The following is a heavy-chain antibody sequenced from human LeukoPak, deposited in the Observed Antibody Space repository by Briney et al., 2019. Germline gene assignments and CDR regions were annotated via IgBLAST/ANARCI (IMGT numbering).Heavy chain of an antibody. D-gene: IGHD1-26*01. CDR2: ISGGGGST. V-gene: IGHV3-23*01. Sequence: GGSLRLSCAASGFTFTSYSMNWVRQAPGKELEWVSTISGGGGSTYYADSVKGRFTISRDNSKNTLYLQVNSLRAEDTAVYYCAKGGKWDVTPFDYWGQGTLVTVSS. J-gene: IGHJ4*02. CDR3: AKGGKWDVTPFDY. CDR1: GFTFTSYS.